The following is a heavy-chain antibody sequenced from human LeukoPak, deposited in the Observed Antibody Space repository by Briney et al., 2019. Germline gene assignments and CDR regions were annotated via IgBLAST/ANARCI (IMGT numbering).Heavy chain of an antibody. CDR1: GFTFRSYA. CDR2: ISYDGSNK. CDR3: AKGSGGVIVTYYFDY. D-gene: IGHD3-16*02. J-gene: IGHJ4*02. V-gene: IGHV3-30*04. Sequence: QAGGSLRLSCAASGFTFRSYAMHWVRQAPGKGLEWVAVISYDGSNKYYADSVKGRFTISRDNSKNTLYLQMNSLRAEDTAVYYCAKGSGGVIVTYYFDYWGQGTLVTVSS.